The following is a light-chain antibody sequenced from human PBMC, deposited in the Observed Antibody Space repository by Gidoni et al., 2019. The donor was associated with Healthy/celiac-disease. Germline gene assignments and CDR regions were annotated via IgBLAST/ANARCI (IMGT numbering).Light chain of an antibody. V-gene: IGKV3-11*01. J-gene: IGKJ4*01. CDR1: QSVSSY. CDR2: DAS. Sequence: EIVLTQSPATLSLSPGERATLPCRPSQSVSSYLAWYQQKPGQAPMLLIYDASNRATGIPARFSGSGSGTDFTLTISSLEPEDFAVYYCQQRSNWPLTFGGGTKVEIK. CDR3: QQRSNWPLT.